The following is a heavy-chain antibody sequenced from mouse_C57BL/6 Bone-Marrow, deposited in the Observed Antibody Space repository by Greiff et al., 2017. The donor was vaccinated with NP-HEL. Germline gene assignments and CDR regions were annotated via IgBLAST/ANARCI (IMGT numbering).Heavy chain of an antibody. Sequence: EVQLQQSGGDLVKPGGSLKLSCAASGFTFSSYGLSWVRQTPDKRLEWVATISSGGSYTYYPDSVKGRFTISRDNAKNTLYLQMSSLKSEDTAMYYCARRGYYYGSPYWYFDVWGTGTTVTVSS. J-gene: IGHJ1*03. CDR1: GFTFSSYG. V-gene: IGHV5-6*01. D-gene: IGHD1-1*01. CDR3: ARRGYYYGSPYWYFDV. CDR2: ISSGGSYT.